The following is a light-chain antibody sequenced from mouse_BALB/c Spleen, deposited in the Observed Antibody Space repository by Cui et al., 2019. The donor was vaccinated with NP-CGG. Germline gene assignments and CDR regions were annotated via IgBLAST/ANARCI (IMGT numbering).Light chain of an antibody. J-gene: IGLJ1*01. V-gene: IGLV1*01. CDR1: TGAVTTSNY. CDR3: ALWYSNHWV. CDR2: GTN. Sequence: QAVVTQESALTTSPGETVTLTCRSSTGAVTTSNYANGVQEKPDHLFTGLIGGTNNRAPGVPARFSGSLIGDKAALTITGAQTEEEAIYFCALWYSNHWVFGGGTKLTVL.